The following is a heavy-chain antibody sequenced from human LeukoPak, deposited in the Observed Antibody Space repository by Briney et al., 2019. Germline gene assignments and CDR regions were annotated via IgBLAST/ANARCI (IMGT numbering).Heavy chain of an antibody. V-gene: IGHV3-48*01. CDR3: ARIYGDYEPFDY. J-gene: IGHJ4*02. Sequence: GSLRLSCAASGFTFRSYSMNWVRQAPGKGLEWVSYISSSSSTIYYADSVKGRLTISRDNAKNSLYLQMNSLRAEDTAVYYCARIYGDYEPFDYWGQGTLVTVSS. CDR1: GFTFRSYS. CDR2: ISSSSSTI. D-gene: IGHD4-17*01.